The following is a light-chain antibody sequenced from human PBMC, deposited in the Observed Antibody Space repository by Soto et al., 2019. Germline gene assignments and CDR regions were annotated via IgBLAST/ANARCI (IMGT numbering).Light chain of an antibody. J-gene: IGLJ3*02. CDR1: SSNIGSNY. V-gene: IGLV1-47*01. CDR3: AAWDDSRSGPV. CDR2: RNN. Sequence: QSVLTQPPSASGTPGQRVTITCSGSSSNIGSNYVYWYQQLPGTAPKLLIYRNNQRPSGVPDRFSGSKSGTLASLAISGLRSEDEADYYCAAWDDSRSGPVFGGGTKLTVL.